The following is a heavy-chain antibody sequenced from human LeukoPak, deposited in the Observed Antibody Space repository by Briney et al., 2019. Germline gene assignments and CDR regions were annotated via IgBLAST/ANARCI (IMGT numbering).Heavy chain of an antibody. CDR3: ARGHTIFGVGPQTKYYYYGMDV. CDR2: INPNSGGT. V-gene: IGHV1-2*02. J-gene: IGHJ6*02. CDR1: GYTFTGYY. D-gene: IGHD3-3*01. Sequence: GASVKVSCKASGYTFTGYYMHWVRQAPGQGLEWMGWINPNSGGTNYAQKFQGRVTMTRNTSISTAYMELSSLRSEDTAVYYCARGHTIFGVGPQTKYYYYGMDVWGQGTTVTVSS.